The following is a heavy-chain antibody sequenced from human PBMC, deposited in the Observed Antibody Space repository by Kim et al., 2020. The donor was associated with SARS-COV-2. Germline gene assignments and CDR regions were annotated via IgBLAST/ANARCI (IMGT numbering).Heavy chain of an antibody. Sequence: GGSLRLSCGASGFTFSNHAMSWVRQAPGKGLEWLSFISSSGEKTIYAGSVKGRFTISRDSSQNMVYPQMNNLRVDDTAIYYCAKDLGSNGEGAPLSTWGR. CDR3: AKDLGSNGEGAPLST. J-gene: IGHJ2*01. CDR1: GFTFSNHA. V-gene: IGHV3-23*01. D-gene: IGHD2-8*01. CDR2: ISSSGEKT.